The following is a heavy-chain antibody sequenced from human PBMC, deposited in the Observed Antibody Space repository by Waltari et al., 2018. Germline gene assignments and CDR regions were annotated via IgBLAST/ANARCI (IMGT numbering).Heavy chain of an antibody. CDR3: AKDLGGYSGAHWYFDV. D-gene: IGHD5-12*01. J-gene: IGHJ2*01. V-gene: IGHV3-23*04. CDR2: ISGSDGRA. Sequence: EVQLVESGGGSVQPGGSLGLSCAASGFVFRRFAMSWVRQAPGKGLEWVSSISGSDGRANYADSAKGRFTISRDNFKNTLFLEMNSLRADDAAVYYCAKDLGGYSGAHWYFDVWGRGTLVTVSS. CDR1: GFVFRRFA.